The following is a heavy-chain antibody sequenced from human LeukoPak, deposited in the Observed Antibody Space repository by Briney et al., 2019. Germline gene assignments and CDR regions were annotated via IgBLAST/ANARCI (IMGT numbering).Heavy chain of an antibody. CDR3: AKDIYPVRIVASDY. D-gene: IGHD3-22*01. Sequence: PGGSLRLSCAASGFTFDDYAMHWVCQAPGKGLEWVSLISGDGGSTYYADSAKGRFTISRDNSKNSLYLQMNSLRTEDTALYYCAKDIYPVRIVASDYWGQGTLVTVSS. V-gene: IGHV3-43*02. J-gene: IGHJ4*02. CDR1: GFTFDDYA. CDR2: ISGDGGST.